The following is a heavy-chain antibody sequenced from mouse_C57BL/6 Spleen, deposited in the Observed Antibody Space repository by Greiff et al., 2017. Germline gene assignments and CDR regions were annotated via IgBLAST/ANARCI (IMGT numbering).Heavy chain of an antibody. CDR3: AREKDSSGSFAY. J-gene: IGHJ3*01. CDR1: GYAFSSSW. V-gene: IGHV1-82*01. Sequence: VQLQQSGPELVKPGASVKISCKASGYAFSSSWMNWVKQRPGKGLEWIGRIYPGDGATNYNGKFKGNATLTADQSSSTAYMQLSSLTSEDSAVYFCAREKDSSGSFAYWGQGTLVTVSA. D-gene: IGHD3-2*02. CDR2: IYPGDGAT.